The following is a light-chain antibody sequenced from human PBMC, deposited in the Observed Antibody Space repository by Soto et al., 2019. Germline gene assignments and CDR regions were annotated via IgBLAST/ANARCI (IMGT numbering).Light chain of an antibody. CDR1: SSNIGSNT. CDR3: AAWDDSLNGWV. CDR2: SNN. J-gene: IGLJ3*02. Sequence: QSVLTQPPSASGTPGQRVTISCSGSSSNIGSNTVNWYQQLPGTAPKLLIYSNNQRPSGVPDRFSGSKSGTSASLAISWLQSEDEADYYCAAWDDSLNGWVFGGGTKL. V-gene: IGLV1-44*01.